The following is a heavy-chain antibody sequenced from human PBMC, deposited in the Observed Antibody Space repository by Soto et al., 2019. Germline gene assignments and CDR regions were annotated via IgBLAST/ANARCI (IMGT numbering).Heavy chain of an antibody. CDR2: ISSTTNYI. V-gene: IGHV3-21*06. J-gene: IGHJ4*02. Sequence: GGSLRLSCAASGFTFTRYSMNWVRQAPGKGLEWVSSISSTTNYIYYGDSMRGRFTISRDNAKNSLYLEMNSLRAEDTAVYYCARESEDLTSNFDYWGQGTLVTVSS. CDR3: ARESEDLTSNFDY. CDR1: GFTFTRYS.